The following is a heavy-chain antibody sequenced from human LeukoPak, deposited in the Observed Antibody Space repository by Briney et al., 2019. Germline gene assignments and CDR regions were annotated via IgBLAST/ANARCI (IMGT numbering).Heavy chain of an antibody. CDR3: AQPAGYSCSWYPNFDY. J-gene: IGHJ4*02. V-gene: IGHV3-30*02. CDR1: GFTFSSYG. CDR2: VRYDGSNK. D-gene: IGHD6-13*01. Sequence: PGGSLRLSCAAAGFTFSSYGMHWVRQAPGKGLEWVAVVRYDGSNKYYADSVKGRFTISRDNSKNTLYLQMNSLRAEDTAVYYCAQPAGYSCSWYPNFDYWGQGTLVTVSS.